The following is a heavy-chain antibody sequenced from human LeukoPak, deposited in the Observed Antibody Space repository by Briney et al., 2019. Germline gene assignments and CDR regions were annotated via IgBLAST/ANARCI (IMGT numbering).Heavy chain of an antibody. Sequence: SETLSLTCTVSGGSISSYYWSWIRQPPRKGLEWIGYIYYSGSTNYNPSLKSRVTISVDTSKNQFSLKLSSVTAADTAVFYCARHLRGYSYLIGDYWGQGTLVTVSS. J-gene: IGHJ4*02. CDR1: GGSISSYY. CDR3: ARHLRGYSYLIGDY. CDR2: IYYSGST. D-gene: IGHD5-18*01. V-gene: IGHV4-59*08.